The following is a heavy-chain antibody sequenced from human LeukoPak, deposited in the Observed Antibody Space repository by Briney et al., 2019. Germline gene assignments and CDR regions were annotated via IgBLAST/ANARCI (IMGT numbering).Heavy chain of an antibody. CDR3: ARDLGWLQSDY. D-gene: IGHD5-24*01. CDR1: GFTFSSYA. V-gene: IGHV3-30-3*01. J-gene: IGHJ4*02. Sequence: GGSLRLSCAASGFTFSSYAMHWVRQAPGKGLEWVAVISYDGSNKYYADSVKGRFTISRDNSKNTLYLQMTSLRAEDTAVYYCARDLGWLQSDYWGQGTLVTVSS. CDR2: ISYDGSNK.